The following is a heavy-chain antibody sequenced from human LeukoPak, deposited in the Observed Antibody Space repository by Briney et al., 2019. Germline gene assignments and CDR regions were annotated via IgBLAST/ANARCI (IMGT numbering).Heavy chain of an antibody. J-gene: IGHJ3*02. V-gene: IGHV4-30-2*01. Sequence: SETLSLTCTVSGGSISSGGYYWSWIRQPPGKGLEWIGYIYHSGSTYYNPSLKSRVTISVDRSKNQFSLKLSSVTAADTAVYYCARDPGPASARIVVVPDAFDIWGQGTMVTVSS. D-gene: IGHD2-2*01. CDR2: IYHSGST. CDR1: GGSISSGGYY. CDR3: ARDPGPASARIVVVPDAFDI.